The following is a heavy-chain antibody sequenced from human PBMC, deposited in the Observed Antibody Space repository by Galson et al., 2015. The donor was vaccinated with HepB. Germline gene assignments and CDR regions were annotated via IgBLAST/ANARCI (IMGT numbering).Heavy chain of an antibody. CDR1: GITFSSFA. CDR2: ISWDGSNK. J-gene: IGHJ4*02. Sequence: SLRLSCAASGITFSSFAMHWVRQAPGKGLEWVAVISWDGSNKFYADSVKGRLTIPRDDSKNTAYLQMTSLRTEDTAVYYCAVDCSSPSCPHYWGQGTLVTVSS. D-gene: IGHD2-2*01. V-gene: IGHV3-30-3*01. CDR3: AVDCSSPSCPHY.